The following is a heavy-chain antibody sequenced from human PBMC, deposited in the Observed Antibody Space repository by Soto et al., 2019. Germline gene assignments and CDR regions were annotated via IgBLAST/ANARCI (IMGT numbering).Heavy chain of an antibody. CDR3: ARDGSYGDYDIMERIDYYMDV. J-gene: IGHJ6*03. Sequence: GGSLRLSCAASGFTFSSYGMHWVRQAPGKGLEWVAVIWYDGSNKYYADSVKGRFTISRDNSKNTLYLQMNSLRAEDTAVYYCARDGSYGDYDIMERIDYYMDVWGKGTTVTVSS. CDR1: GFTFSSYG. D-gene: IGHD4-17*01. V-gene: IGHV3-33*01. CDR2: IWYDGSNK.